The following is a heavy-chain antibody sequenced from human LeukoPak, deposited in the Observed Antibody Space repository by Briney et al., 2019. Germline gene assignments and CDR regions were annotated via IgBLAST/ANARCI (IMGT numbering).Heavy chain of an antibody. Sequence: ASVTVSCKASGYTFTSYGISWLRQAPGQGLEWMGWISAYNGNTNYAQKLQGRVTMTTDTSTSTAYMELRSLRSDDTAVYYCAGAVLLRGWFDPWGQGTLVAVSS. V-gene: IGHV1-18*01. CDR3: AGAVLLRGWFDP. CDR2: ISAYNGNT. CDR1: GYTFTSYG. D-gene: IGHD2-21*01. J-gene: IGHJ5*02.